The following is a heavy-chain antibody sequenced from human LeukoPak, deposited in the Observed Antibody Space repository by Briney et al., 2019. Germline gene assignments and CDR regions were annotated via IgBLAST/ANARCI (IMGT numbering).Heavy chain of an antibody. V-gene: IGHV1-2*02. Sequence: ASVKVSCKASGYTFTGYYMHWVRQAPGQGLEWMGSINPDSGDTNYAQNLQGRVTMTRDTSINTAYLDLSRLRSDDTAVYFCARGDFVGRGYYDTSDAFDIWGQGTMVTVSS. D-gene: IGHD3-16*01. J-gene: IGHJ3*02. CDR1: GYTFTGYY. CDR2: INPDSGDT. CDR3: ARGDFVGRGYYDTSDAFDI.